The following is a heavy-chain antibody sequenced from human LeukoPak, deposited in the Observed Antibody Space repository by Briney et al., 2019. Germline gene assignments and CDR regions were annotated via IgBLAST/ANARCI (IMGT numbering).Heavy chain of an antibody. CDR2: ISYDGSNK. V-gene: IGHV3-30-3*01. J-gene: IGHJ4*02. Sequence: GRSLRLSCAASGFTFSSYAMHWVRQAPGKGLEWVAVISYDGSNKYYADSVKGRFTISRDNSKNTLYLQMNSLRAEDTAVYYCARGSSGWLGDFDYWGQGTLVTVSS. CDR3: ARGSSGWLGDFDY. D-gene: IGHD6-19*01. CDR1: GFTFSSYA.